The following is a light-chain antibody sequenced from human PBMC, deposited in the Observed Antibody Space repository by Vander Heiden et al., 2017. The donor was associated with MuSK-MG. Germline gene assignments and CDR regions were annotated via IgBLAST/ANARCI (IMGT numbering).Light chain of an antibody. CDR1: QSVSSY. Sequence: EIVLTQSPATLSLSPGERATLSCRASQSVSSYLAWYQQKPGQAPRLLIYDASNRATGIPARFSGSGSGTDFTLTISSLEPEDFAVYYCQQRSNWFITFGQGTRLEIQ. J-gene: IGKJ5*01. CDR2: DAS. CDR3: QQRSNWFIT. V-gene: IGKV3-11*01.